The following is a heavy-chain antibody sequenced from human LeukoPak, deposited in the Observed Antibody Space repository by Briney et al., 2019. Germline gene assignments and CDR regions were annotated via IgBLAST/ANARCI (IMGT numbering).Heavy chain of an antibody. CDR2: ISGSGGSP. CDR1: GFTFSSNG. J-gene: IGHJ6*02. CDR3: AKFFIAAADYYYYGMDV. D-gene: IGHD6-13*01. V-gene: IGHV3-23*01. Sequence: SGGSLRLSCAASGFTFSSNGMSWVRQAPGRGLEWVSVISGSGGSPDYTDSVKGRFTISRDNSKNTLYLQMNSLRAEDTAVYYCAKFFIAAADYYYYGMDVWGQGTTVTVSS.